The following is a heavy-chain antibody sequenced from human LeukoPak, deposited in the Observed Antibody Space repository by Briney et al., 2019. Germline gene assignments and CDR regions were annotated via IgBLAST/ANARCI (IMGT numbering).Heavy chain of an antibody. V-gene: IGHV4-38-2*02. CDR3: AKGLRYLSFNDAFDI. D-gene: IGHD3-9*01. CDR2: IYPSGST. CDR1: GYSISNGYY. Sequence: SETLSLTCTVSGYSISNGYYWGWIRQPPGTGLEWIGSIYPSGSTFYNPSLKSRVTISVDTSKNQFSLRLSSVTAADTAVYFCAKGLRYLSFNDAFDIWGQGTMVTVSS. J-gene: IGHJ3*02.